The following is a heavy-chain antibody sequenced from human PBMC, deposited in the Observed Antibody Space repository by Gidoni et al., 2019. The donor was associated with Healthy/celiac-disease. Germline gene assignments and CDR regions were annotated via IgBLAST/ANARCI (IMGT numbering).Heavy chain of an antibody. V-gene: IGHV4-39*01. CDR3: ARLGYYSSTSCYRWFDP. D-gene: IGHD2-2*01. J-gene: IGHJ5*02. Sequence: QLQLQESGPGLVKPSETLSLTCTVPGGSISSSSYYWGWIRQPPGKGLEWIGSIYYSGSTYYNPSLKSRVTISVDTSKNQFSLKLSSVTAADTAVYYCARLGYYSSTSCYRWFDPWGQGTLVTVSS. CDR1: GGSISSSSYY. CDR2: IYYSGST.